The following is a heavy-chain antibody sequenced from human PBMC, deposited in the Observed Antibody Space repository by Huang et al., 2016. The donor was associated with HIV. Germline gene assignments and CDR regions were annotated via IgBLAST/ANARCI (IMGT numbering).Heavy chain of an antibody. CDR3: ARARGYYDSSVSYYFDY. D-gene: IGHD3-22*01. Sequence: QVQLVQSGAEVKKPGSSVKVSCKASGGTFSSYAISWVRQAPGHGLEWKGGSSPIVGTANDAQKCQGRVTITADESTSTAYMELSSLRSEDTAVYYCARARGYYDSSVSYYFDYWGQGTLVTVSS. CDR2: SSPIVGTA. CDR1: GGTFSSYA. V-gene: IGHV1-69*13. J-gene: IGHJ4*02.